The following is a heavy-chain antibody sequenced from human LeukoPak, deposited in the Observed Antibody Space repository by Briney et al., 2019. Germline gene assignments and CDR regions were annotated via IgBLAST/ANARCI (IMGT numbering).Heavy chain of an antibody. CDR1: GFTFSSYW. D-gene: IGHD2-8*02. CDR2: INSDGSST. Sequence: GGSLRLSCAASGFTFSSYWMHWVRQASGKGLVWVSRINSDGSSTSYADSVKGRFTISRDNAKNTLYLQMNSLRAEDTAVYYCARAGLKFTNWFDPWGQGTLVTVSS. V-gene: IGHV3-74*01. CDR3: ARAGLKFTNWFDP. J-gene: IGHJ5*02.